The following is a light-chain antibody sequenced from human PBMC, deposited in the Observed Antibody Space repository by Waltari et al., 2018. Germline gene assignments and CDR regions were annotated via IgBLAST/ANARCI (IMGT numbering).Light chain of an antibody. CDR2: GAS. J-gene: IGKJ1*01. CDR3: QQYNNWPPWT. V-gene: IGKV3-15*01. Sequence: ELVMTQSQANLSVSPVEIYTLYCRASQSVSRNLAWYQQKPGQAPRLLIYGASTRATGIPARFSGSGSGTEFTLTISSMQSEDFAVYYCQQYNNWPPWTFGQGTKVEIK. CDR1: QSVSRN.